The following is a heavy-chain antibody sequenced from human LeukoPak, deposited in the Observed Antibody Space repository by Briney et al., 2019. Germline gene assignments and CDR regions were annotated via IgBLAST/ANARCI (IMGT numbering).Heavy chain of an antibody. CDR3: TLRYFDWLWYYFDY. CDR2: ISSNGGST. V-gene: IGHV3-64*01. Sequence: GGSLRLSCAASGFTFSSYGMHWVRQAPGKGLEYVSAISSNGGSTNYANSVKGRFTISRDNSKNTLYLQMGSLRAEDMAVYYCTLRYFDWLWYYFDYWGQATLVTVSS. J-gene: IGHJ4*02. D-gene: IGHD3-9*01. CDR1: GFTFSSYG.